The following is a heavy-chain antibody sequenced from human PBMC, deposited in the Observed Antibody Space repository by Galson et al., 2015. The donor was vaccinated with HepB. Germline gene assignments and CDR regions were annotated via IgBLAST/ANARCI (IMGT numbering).Heavy chain of an antibody. CDR2: ISSSGSAI. V-gene: IGHV3-48*03. CDR3: ARVRREGDFLWGSHRVYYYYGMDV. Sequence: SLRLSCAASGFTFSSFEMTWVRQAPGRGLDWVSYISSSGSAIYCADSVRGRFTISRDNTKNSLYLQMNSLRAEDTAVYYCARVRREGDFLWGSHRVYYYYGMDVWGQGTTVTVSS. J-gene: IGHJ6*02. CDR1: GFTFSSFE. D-gene: IGHD3-16*02.